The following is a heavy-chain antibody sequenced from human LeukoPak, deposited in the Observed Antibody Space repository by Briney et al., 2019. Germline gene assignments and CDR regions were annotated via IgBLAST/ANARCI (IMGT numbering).Heavy chain of an antibody. CDR3: ARKVVAATRRGNANWFDP. CDR2: IYTSGSP. J-gene: IGHJ5*02. V-gene: IGHV4-4*07. Sequence: SETLSLTCTVSSGSISSYDWSWIRQPAGKGLEWIGRIYTSGSPNYNPSLKSRVTMSVDTSKNQFSLKLSSVTAADTAVYYCARKVVAATRRGNANWFDPWGQGTLVTVSP. CDR1: SGSISSYD. D-gene: IGHD2-15*01.